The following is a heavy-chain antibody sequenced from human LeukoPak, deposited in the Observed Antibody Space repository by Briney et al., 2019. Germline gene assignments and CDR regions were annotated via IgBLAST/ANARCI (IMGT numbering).Heavy chain of an antibody. CDR3: VRGLWLGELGDY. CDR1: GFTFSSYD. Sequence: GGSLRLSCAASGFTFSSYDMHWVRQATGKGLEWVSAIGTAGDTYYPGSVKGRFTISRENAKNSLYLQMNSLRAGDTAVYYCVRGLWLGELGDYWGQGTLVTVSS. CDR2: IGTAGDT. J-gene: IGHJ4*02. V-gene: IGHV3-13*01. D-gene: IGHD3-10*01.